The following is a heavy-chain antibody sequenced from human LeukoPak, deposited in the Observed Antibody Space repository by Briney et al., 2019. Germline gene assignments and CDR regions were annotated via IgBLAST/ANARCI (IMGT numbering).Heavy chain of an antibody. D-gene: IGHD3-3*01. CDR3: ARRGTIFGPDY. CDR1: GGSISSGGYY. CDR2: IYHSGST. J-gene: IGHJ4*02. V-gene: IGHV4-30-2*01. Sequence: SETLSLTCTVSGGSISSGGYYWSWIRQPPGKGLEWIWYIYHSGSTYYNPSLKSRVTISVDRSKNQFSLKLSSVTAADTAVYYCARRGTIFGPDYWGQGTLVTVSS.